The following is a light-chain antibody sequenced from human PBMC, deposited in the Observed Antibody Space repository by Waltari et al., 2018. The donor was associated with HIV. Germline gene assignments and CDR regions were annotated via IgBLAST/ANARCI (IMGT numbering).Light chain of an antibody. J-gene: IGLJ1*01. Sequence: QPASVSGSPGQSITISCTGSNSDIGAYTYVSWYQQHPGKAPKLILFEVSNRPSGVSNRFSGSKSGNTASLTISGLQAEDEADYYCTSSYVFGTGTTVAVL. CDR3: TSSYV. CDR2: EVS. CDR1: NSDIGAYTY. V-gene: IGLV2-14*01.